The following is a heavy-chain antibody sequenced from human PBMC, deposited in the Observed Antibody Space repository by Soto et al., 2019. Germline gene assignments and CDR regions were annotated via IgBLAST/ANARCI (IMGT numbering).Heavy chain of an antibody. J-gene: IGHJ4*02. V-gene: IGHV3-30*18. CDR2: ISYDVSNK. CDR1: GFTFSSYG. D-gene: IGHD3-22*01. Sequence: GESLKISCAASGFTFSSYGMHWVHQAPGKGLEWVAVISYDVSNKYYADSVKGRFTISRDNSKNTLYLQMNSLRAEDTAVYYCAKVHSNYYDSSGPLDYWGQGTLVTVSS. CDR3: AKVHSNYYDSSGPLDY.